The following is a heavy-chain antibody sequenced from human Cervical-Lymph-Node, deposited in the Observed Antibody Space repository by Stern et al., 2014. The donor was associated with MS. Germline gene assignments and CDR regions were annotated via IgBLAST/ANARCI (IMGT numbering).Heavy chain of an antibody. D-gene: IGHD2-2*01. J-gene: IGHJ6*02. CDR3: AGRRLGYCSSTSCSGVDYYYGMDV. Sequence: QVQLVESGAEVKKPGSSVKVSCKASGGTFSSYAISWGRQAPGQGLEWMGEIIPIFGTANYAQKFQGKVTITAAKSTSTAYMELSSLRSEDTAVSYCAGRRLGYCSSTSCSGVDYYYGMDVWGQGTTVTVSS. CDR1: GGTFSSYA. V-gene: IGHV1-69*06. CDR2: IIPIFGTA.